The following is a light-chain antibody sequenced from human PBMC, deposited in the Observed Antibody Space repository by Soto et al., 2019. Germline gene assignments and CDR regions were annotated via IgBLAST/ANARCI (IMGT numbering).Light chain of an antibody. V-gene: IGKV3-15*01. Sequence: EIVLTQSPGTLSLSPGERATLSCRASQSVSSYLAWYQQKPGQAPRLLIYDTSTRATGIPARFSGSGSGTEFTLTISSLQSEDFAVYYCQQCNNWPPITFGQGTRLEIK. CDR3: QQCNNWPPIT. CDR1: QSVSSY. CDR2: DTS. J-gene: IGKJ5*01.